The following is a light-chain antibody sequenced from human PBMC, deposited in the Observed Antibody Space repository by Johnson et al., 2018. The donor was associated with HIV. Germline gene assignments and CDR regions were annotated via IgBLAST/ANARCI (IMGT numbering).Light chain of an antibody. CDR1: SSNIGNNY. J-gene: IGLJ1*01. Sequence: QSVLTQPPSVSAAPGQKVTISCSGSSSNIGNNYVSWYQQLPGTAPKLLIYENNKRPSGIPDRFSDSQSAPRATRALPGPTTGDKTDHYCGTGDTSLGPQYVFGSGPKVTVL. CDR3: GTGDTSLGPQYV. V-gene: IGLV1-51*01. CDR2: ENN.